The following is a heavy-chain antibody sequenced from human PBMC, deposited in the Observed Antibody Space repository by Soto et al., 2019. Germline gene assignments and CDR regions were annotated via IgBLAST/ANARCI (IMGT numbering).Heavy chain of an antibody. J-gene: IGHJ4*02. CDR3: ARGPPRSSSWGD. V-gene: IGHV6-1*01. CDR1: GDSVSTNSAT. D-gene: IGHD6-13*01. Sequence: SQTLSLTCAISGDSVSTNSATWDWIRQSPSRGLEWLGGTYYRSKWYNDYAVSVKSRITINPDTSKNQFSLQLNSVTPEDTAVYYCARGPPRSSSWGDWGQGTLVTVSS. CDR2: TYYRSKWYN.